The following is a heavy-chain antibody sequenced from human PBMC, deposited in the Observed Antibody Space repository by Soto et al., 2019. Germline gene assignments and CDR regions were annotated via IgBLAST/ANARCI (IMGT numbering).Heavy chain of an antibody. J-gene: IGHJ2*01. CDR2: ISGSGGST. CDR1: GFTFSSYA. Sequence: EVQLLESGGGLVQPGGSLRLSCAASGFTFSSYAMSWVRQAPGKGLEWVSAISGSGGSTYYADSVKGRFTISRDNSKNTLYLQMNSLRAEDTVVYYCAKDKIVVVAATLFWYFDLWGRGTLVTVSS. V-gene: IGHV3-23*01. CDR3: AKDKIVVVAATLFWYFDL. D-gene: IGHD2-15*01.